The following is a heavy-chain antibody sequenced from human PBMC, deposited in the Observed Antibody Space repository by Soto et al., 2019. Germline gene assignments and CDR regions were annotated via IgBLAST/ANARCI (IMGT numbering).Heavy chain of an antibody. CDR1: GYTFTSYG. Sequence: QVQLVQSGAEVKKPGASVKVSCKASGYTFTSYGISWVRQAPGQGLEWMGWISAYNGNTNYAQKLQGRVTMTTDTSTSTADMELRSLRSDDTAVYYCARGPYYYDSSGYSGAFDIWGQGTMVTVSS. V-gene: IGHV1-18*01. CDR3: ARGPYYYDSSGYSGAFDI. CDR2: ISAYNGNT. D-gene: IGHD3-22*01. J-gene: IGHJ3*02.